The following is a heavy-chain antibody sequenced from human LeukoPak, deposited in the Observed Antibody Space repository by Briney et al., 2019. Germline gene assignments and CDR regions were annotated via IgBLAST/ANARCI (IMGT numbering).Heavy chain of an antibody. CDR1: GGSISSGGYY. V-gene: IGHV4-31*03. CDR3: GTPFSYFWGSYRSSARLHHYGMDV. Sequence: PSETLSLTCTVSGGSISSGGYYWSWIRQHPGKGLEWIAYIYYSGSTYYNPSLKSRVTISVDTSKNQFSLKLSSVTAADTAVYYCGTPFSYFWGSYRSSARLHHYGMDVWGQGTTVTVSS. J-gene: IGHJ6*02. D-gene: IGHD3-16*02. CDR2: IYYSGST.